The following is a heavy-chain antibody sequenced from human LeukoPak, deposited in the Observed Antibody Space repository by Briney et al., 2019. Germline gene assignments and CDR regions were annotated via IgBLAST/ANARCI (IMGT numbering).Heavy chain of an antibody. D-gene: IGHD3-10*01. CDR2: IYYSGST. CDR3: ATVLMGVIIN. CDR1: GGSISGSSYY. Sequence: KASETLSLTCTVSGGSISGSSYYWGWIRQPPGKGLEWIGSIYYSGSTYYNPSLKSRVTISVDTSKNQFSLKLSSVTAADTAVYYCATVLMGVIINWGQGTLVTVSS. V-gene: IGHV4-39*01. J-gene: IGHJ4*02.